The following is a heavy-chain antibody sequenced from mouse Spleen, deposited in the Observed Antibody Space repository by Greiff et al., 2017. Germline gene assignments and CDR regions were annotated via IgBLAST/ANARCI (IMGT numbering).Heavy chain of an antibody. CDR2: INPSTGGT. V-gene: IGHV1-42*01. D-gene: IGHD1-1*01. Sequence: VHVKQSGPELVKPGASVKISCKASGYSFTGYYMNWVKQSPEKSLEWIGEINPSTGGTTYNQKFKAKATLTVDKSSSTAYMQLKSLTSEDSAVYYCARSYYYGYYAMDYWGQGTSVTVSS. CDR1: GYSFTGYY. CDR3: ARSYYYGYYAMDY. J-gene: IGHJ4*01.